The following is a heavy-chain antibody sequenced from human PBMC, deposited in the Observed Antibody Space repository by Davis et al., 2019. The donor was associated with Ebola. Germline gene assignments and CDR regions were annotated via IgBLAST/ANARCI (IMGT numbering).Heavy chain of an antibody. Sequence: GESLKISCAASGFTFSSYWMHWVRQAPGKGLVWVSRINSDGSSTSYADSVKGRFTISRDNAKNSLYLQMNSLRAEDTAVYYCARDRSSGWYHGELDYWGQGTLVTVSS. CDR1: GFTFSSYW. CDR2: INSDGSST. J-gene: IGHJ4*02. V-gene: IGHV3-74*01. D-gene: IGHD6-19*01. CDR3: ARDRSSGWYHGELDY.